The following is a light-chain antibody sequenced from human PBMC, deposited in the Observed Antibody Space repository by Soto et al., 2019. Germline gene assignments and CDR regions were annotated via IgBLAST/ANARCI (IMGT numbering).Light chain of an antibody. CDR3: MQGTHWPWT. CDR1: QSLIHSDGSTY. J-gene: IGKJ1*01. V-gene: IGKV2-30*02. CDR2: EVS. Sequence: DVVMTQSPLSLPVTLGQPASISCRSSQSLIHSDGSTYLSWFQQRPGRSPRRLSYEVSDRDSGVPDRFSGSGSGTDFTLKISRVEAEDVGVYYCMQGTHWPWTFGQGTEVEIK.